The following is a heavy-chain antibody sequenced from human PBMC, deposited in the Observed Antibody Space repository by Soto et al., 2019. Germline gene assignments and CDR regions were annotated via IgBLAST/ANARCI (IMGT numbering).Heavy chain of an antibody. CDR2: ISYDGRDQ. CDR3: ARGPLYDVLTGYPTPFDS. V-gene: IGHV3-30*03. J-gene: IGHJ4*02. D-gene: IGHD3-9*01. CDR1: GFSFSSYG. Sequence: QVELVESGGGVVQPGRSLRLSCAASGFSFSSYGMHWVRQAPGKGLAWVAVISYDGRDQFYSDSLKGRFTISRDNSKNTLYLQMNSLSADDTSVYYCARGPLYDVLTGYPTPFDSWGQGTLVTVAS.